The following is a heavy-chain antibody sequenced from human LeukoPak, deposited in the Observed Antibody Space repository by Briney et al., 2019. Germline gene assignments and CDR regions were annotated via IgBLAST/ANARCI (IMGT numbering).Heavy chain of an antibody. CDR2: IYSSGST. D-gene: IGHD3-22*01. CDR1: GGSISSYY. Sequence: KSSETLSLTCTVSGGSISSYYWSWIRQPAGKGLEWVGRIYSSGSTTYKPSLKSRVTMSVDTSKNQFSLKLSSVTAADSAVYYCARGDYYDSWELDYWGQGTLVTVSS. CDR3: ARGDYYDSWELDY. J-gene: IGHJ4*02. V-gene: IGHV4-4*07.